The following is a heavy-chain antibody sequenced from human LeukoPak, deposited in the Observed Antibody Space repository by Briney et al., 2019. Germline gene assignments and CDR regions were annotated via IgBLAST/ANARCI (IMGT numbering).Heavy chain of an antibody. V-gene: IGHV4-34*01. D-gene: IGHD2-15*01. CDR3: ARDVPYCSGGSCYVDAFDI. Sequence: SETLSLTCAVYGGSFSGYYWSWIRQPPGKGLEWIAEINHSGSTNYNPSLKSRVTISVDTSKNQFSLKLSSVTAADTAVYYCARDVPYCSGGSCYVDAFDIWGQGTMVTVSS. J-gene: IGHJ3*02. CDR2: INHSGST. CDR1: GGSFSGYY.